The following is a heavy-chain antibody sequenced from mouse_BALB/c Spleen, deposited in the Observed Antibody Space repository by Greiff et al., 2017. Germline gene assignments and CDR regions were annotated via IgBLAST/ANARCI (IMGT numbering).Heavy chain of an antibody. CDR3: ARDEGYYGSSPFAY. V-gene: IGHV5-4*02. Sequence: EVQVVESGGGLVKPGGSLKLSCAASGFTFSDYYMYWVRQTPEKRLEWVATISDGGSYTYYPDSVKGRFTISRDNAKNNLYLQMSSLKSEDTAMYYCARDEGYYGSSPFAYWGQGTLVTVSA. CDR1: GFTFSDYY. J-gene: IGHJ3*01. D-gene: IGHD1-1*01. CDR2: ISDGGSYT.